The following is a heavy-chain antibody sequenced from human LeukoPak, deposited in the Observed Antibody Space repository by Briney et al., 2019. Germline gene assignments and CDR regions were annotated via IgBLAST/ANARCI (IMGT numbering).Heavy chain of an antibody. D-gene: IGHD3-10*01. Sequence: GGSLRLSCAAYGFSFSNYWMHWVRQAPGKGLEWVANIKPDGSQKYYVDSVKGRFTISRENAKNSLYLQMGSLRAEDTAIYYCARAVGRGESYSGQGTLVTVSS. CDR3: ARAVGRGESY. V-gene: IGHV3-7*04. CDR2: IKPDGSQK. J-gene: IGHJ4*02. CDR1: GFSFSNYW.